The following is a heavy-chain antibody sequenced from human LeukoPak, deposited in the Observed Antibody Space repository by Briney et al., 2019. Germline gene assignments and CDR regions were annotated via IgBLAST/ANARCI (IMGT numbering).Heavy chain of an antibody. V-gene: IGHV4-39*01. Sequence: SETLSLTCTVSGGSINSSSYYWGWIRQPPGKGLECIGSVYYSGSTFYNPSLKSRLTMSIDTSKNQFSLRLSSVTAADTAAYYCARRGGSGRYSQVDYWGQGTLITVSS. CDR3: ARRGGSGRYSQVDY. CDR1: GGSINSSSYY. CDR2: VYYSGST. D-gene: IGHD6-19*01. J-gene: IGHJ4*02.